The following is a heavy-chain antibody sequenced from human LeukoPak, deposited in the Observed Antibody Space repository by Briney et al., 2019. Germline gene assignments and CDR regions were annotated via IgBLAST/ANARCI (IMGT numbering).Heavy chain of an antibody. V-gene: IGHV1-2*02. CDR1: GYTFTGYY. CDR3: ATPHEGYSNVEFDY. J-gene: IGHJ4*02. D-gene: IGHD1-26*01. Sequence: ASVKVSCKASGYTFTGYYMHWVRQAPGQGLEWMGWINPNSGGTNYAQKFQGRVTMTRDTSISTAYMELSRLRSDDTAVYYCATPHEGYSNVEFDYWGQGTLVTVFS. CDR2: INPNSGGT.